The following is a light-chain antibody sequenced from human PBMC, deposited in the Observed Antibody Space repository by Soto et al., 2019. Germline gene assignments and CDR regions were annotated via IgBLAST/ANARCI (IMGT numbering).Light chain of an antibody. CDR2: AAS. CDR1: QTISSW. CDR3: QKYDSAPLT. J-gene: IGKJ4*01. Sequence: DIQMTQSPSTLSGSVGDRVTITCRASQTISSWLAWYQQKPGKVPKLLIYAASTLQSGVPSRFSGSGSGTDFTLTISSLQPEDVAIYYCQKYDSAPLTFGGGTKVDIK. V-gene: IGKV1-27*01.